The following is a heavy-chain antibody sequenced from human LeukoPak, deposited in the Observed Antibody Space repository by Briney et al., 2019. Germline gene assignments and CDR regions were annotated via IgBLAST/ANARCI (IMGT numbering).Heavy chain of an antibody. V-gene: IGHV3-74*01. CDR2: ISSDGSST. CDR1: GFTFSSYG. D-gene: IGHD3-3*02. J-gene: IGHJ4*02. CDR3: AIALPPSINTPWK. Sequence: PGGSLRLSCAASGFTFSSYGMHWVRQAPGKGLVCVSRISSDGSSTSYADSVKARFTISRDNAKNTLYLQMNSLRAEDTAVYYCAIALPPSINTPWKWGQGTLVTVSS.